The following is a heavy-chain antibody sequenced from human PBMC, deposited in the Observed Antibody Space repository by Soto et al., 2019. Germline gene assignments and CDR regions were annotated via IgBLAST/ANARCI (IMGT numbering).Heavy chain of an antibody. Sequence: SVKVSCKTSGGTFSSYAISWVRQAPGQGLEWMGGIVPIVGTTTYAQKFQGRVTITADEATSTAYMQLSRLRSGDTAVYYCVRVVAIPGYPDHWGQGTLVTVPQ. CDR2: IVPIVGTT. V-gene: IGHV1-69*13. J-gene: IGHJ4*02. D-gene: IGHD5-12*01. CDR1: GGTFSSYA. CDR3: VRVVAIPGYPDH.